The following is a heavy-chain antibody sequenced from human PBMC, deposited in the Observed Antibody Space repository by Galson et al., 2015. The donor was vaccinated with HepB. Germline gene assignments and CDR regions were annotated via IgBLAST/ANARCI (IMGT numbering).Heavy chain of an antibody. CDR3: AKDMAAGYSGYKGRGMDV. V-gene: IGHV3-9*01. J-gene: IGHJ6*02. CDR2: INWNSGSI. CDR1: GFTFDSHG. D-gene: IGHD5-12*01. Sequence: SLRLSCAASGFTFDSHGMHWVRQAPGKGLEWVSGINWNSGSIGYADSVKGRFTISRDNAKNSLYLQMNSLRPEDTALYYCAKDMAAGYSGYKGRGMDVWGQGTTVTVSS.